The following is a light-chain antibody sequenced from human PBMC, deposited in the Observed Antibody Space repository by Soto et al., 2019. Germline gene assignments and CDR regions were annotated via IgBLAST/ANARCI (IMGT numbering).Light chain of an antibody. V-gene: IGKV1-39*01. CDR1: QSIFNY. Sequence: DIQMTQSPSSLSASVGDRVTITCRASQSIFNYLNWYQQKPGKAPKLLIFATSNLQSGVPSRFRGSGSGTEFTLTISSLQLEDFATYSCQHSSLSPWTFGQGTKVE. CDR3: QHSSLSPWT. CDR2: ATS. J-gene: IGKJ1*01.